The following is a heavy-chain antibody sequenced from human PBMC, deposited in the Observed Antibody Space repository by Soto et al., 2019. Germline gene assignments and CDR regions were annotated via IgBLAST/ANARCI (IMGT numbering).Heavy chain of an antibody. Sequence: QVQLVQSGAEVKKPGSSVKVSCKVSGGTFSNYAISWVRQAPGQGLEWMGGIIPIFGTTYYAQKFQGRVTIIADASTTTDYLELSSLRSEDTAMYYCARVEAVAGIYNYHGLDVWGQGTAVSVSS. V-gene: IGHV1-69*12. CDR1: GGTFSNYA. D-gene: IGHD6-19*01. CDR2: IIPIFGTT. J-gene: IGHJ6*02. CDR3: ARVEAVAGIYNYHGLDV.